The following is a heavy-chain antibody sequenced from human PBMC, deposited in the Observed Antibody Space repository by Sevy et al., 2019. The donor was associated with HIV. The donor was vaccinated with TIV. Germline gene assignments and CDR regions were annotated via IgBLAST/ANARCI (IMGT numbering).Heavy chain of an antibody. D-gene: IGHD2-8*01. CDR2: VDNDGSGT. J-gene: IGHJ4*02. CDR3: TRDMYGIDY. Sequence: GGSLRLSCAASGFTFTNYCMHWVRQAPGKGLVWVSRVDNDGSGTNYADSVKGRFTISRDNAKNTVYLQMNSLRAEDTAVYYCTRDMYGIDYRRQGTLVTVSS. V-gene: IGHV3-74*01. CDR1: GFTFTNYC.